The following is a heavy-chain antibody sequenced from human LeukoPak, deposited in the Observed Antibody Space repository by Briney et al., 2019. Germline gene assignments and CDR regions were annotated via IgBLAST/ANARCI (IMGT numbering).Heavy chain of an antibody. V-gene: IGHV3-23*01. Sequence: GGSLRLSCAASGFTFTSYAMSWVRQAPGKGLEWVSSITGTGGSTYYAASVKGRFTVSRDNSKNTLYLQMSSLRAEDTAMYYCAKVRDTRDWYKDAFDIWGQGTRVTVSS. CDR3: AKVRDTRDWYKDAFDI. CDR2: ITGTGGST. D-gene: IGHD6-19*01. J-gene: IGHJ3*02. CDR1: GFTFTSYA.